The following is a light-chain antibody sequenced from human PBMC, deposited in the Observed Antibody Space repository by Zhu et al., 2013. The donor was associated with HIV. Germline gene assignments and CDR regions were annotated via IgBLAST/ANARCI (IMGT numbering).Light chain of an antibody. V-gene: IGKV3-11*01. J-gene: IGKJ4*01. CDR2: DAS. Sequence: EIVLTQSPVTLSLSPGERATLSCRASQSVANSLAWYQQKPGQAPRLVIYDASRRATGIPARFSGSGSGTDFTLTISSLEPEDFTVYYCQQYGRSPLTFGGGTTVEIK. CDR3: QQYGRSPLT. CDR1: QSVANS.